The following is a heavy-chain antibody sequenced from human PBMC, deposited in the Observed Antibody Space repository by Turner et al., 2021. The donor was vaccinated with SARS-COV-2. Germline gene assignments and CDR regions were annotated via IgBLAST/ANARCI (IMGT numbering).Heavy chain of an antibody. CDR1: GGSFSGYY. CDR3: ARGRDDYIWGSPTPTYYFDY. Sequence: QVQLQQWGAGLLKPSETLSLTCAVYGGSFSGYYWSFIRQPPGKGLEWIGEINHSGNTNYNPSLQIRVIKSVDTSKNHFSLKLTSVTAADTAVYYCARGRDDYIWGSPTPTYYFDYWGQGTLVTVSS. J-gene: IGHJ4*02. V-gene: IGHV4-34*01. CDR2: INHSGNT. D-gene: IGHD3-16*01.